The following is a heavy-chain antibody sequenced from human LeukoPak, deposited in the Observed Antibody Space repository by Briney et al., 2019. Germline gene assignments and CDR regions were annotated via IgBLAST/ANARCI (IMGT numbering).Heavy chain of an antibody. J-gene: IGHJ6*03. D-gene: IGHD3-10*01. CDR3: ARDLQPLLWFGPVPPYYYYYMDV. CDR2: INPNSGGT. CDR1: GYTFTGYY. Sequence: GASVRVSCKASGYTFTGYYMHWVRQAPGQGLEWMGWINPNSGGTNYAQKFQGRVTMTRDTSISTAYMELRSLRSDDTAVYYCARDLQPLLWFGPVPPYYYYYMDVWGKGTTVTVSS. V-gene: IGHV1-2*02.